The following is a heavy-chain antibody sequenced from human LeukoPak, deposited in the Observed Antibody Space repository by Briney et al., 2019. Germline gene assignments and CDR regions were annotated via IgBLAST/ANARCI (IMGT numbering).Heavy chain of an antibody. Sequence: GGSLRLSCAASGFTVSSNYMSWVRQAPGKGLEWVSVIYSGGTTYYADSVKGRFTISRDNSKNTLYLQMNSLRTEDTAVYYCARDLYDYGSYWGQGTLVTVSS. CDR3: ARDLYDYGSY. D-gene: IGHD4/OR15-4a*01. V-gene: IGHV3-66*01. CDR2: IYSGGTT. CDR1: GFTVSSNY. J-gene: IGHJ4*02.